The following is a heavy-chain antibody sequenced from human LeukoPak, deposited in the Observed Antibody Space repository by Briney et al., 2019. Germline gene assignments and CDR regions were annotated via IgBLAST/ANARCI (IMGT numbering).Heavy chain of an antibody. CDR1: GGSISSYY. Sequence: SETLSLTCTVSGGSISSYYWSWIRQPAGKGLEWIGRIYTSGSTNYNPSLKSRVTTSVDTSKNQFSLKLSSVTAADTAVYYCARDQKNYWYFDLWGRGTLVTVSS. J-gene: IGHJ2*01. CDR3: ARDQKNYWYFDL. V-gene: IGHV4-4*07. CDR2: IYTSGST.